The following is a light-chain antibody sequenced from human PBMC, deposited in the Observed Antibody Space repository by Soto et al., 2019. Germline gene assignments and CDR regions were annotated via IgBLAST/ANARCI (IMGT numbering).Light chain of an antibody. Sequence: DIVMTQSPDSLAVSLGERATINCKSSQSVLYNSNNKSYLAWYQQKPGQPPKLLIYWASTRESGVPDRFSGSGSGTDFTLTVSSLQAEDVAVYYCQHYYSLPLTFGGGTKVEIK. CDR3: QHYYSLPLT. J-gene: IGKJ4*01. CDR1: QSVLYNSNNKSY. CDR2: WAS. V-gene: IGKV4-1*01.